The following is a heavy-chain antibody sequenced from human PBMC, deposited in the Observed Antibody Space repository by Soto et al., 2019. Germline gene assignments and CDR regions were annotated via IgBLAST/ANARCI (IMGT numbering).Heavy chain of an antibody. D-gene: IGHD1-26*01. CDR2: IKSKTDGGTT. CDR3: TTGYSGSSIVHNYYSYYMDV. CDR1: GFTVSNAW. Sequence: PGGSLRLCCASSGFTVSNAWMSLVRQAPGKGLEWVGRIKSKTDGGTTDYAAPVKGRFTISRDDSKNTLYLQMNSLKTEDTAVDYYTTGYSGSSIVHNYYSYYMDVSGKGTTVTVSS. V-gene: IGHV3-15*01. J-gene: IGHJ6*03.